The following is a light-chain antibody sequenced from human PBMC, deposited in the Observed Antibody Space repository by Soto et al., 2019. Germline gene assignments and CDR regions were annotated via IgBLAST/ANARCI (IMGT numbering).Light chain of an antibody. CDR2: GAS. CDR3: QQFNNWPPT. V-gene: IGKV3-15*01. Sequence: EIVMTQSPATLSVSPGERATLSCRASQSVSSNLAWYQQKPGQAPRLLISGASTRATGFPARFSGSGSGTEFTLTISSLQSEDLAVYYCQQFNNWPPTFGQGTKVEIK. CDR1: QSVSSN. J-gene: IGKJ1*01.